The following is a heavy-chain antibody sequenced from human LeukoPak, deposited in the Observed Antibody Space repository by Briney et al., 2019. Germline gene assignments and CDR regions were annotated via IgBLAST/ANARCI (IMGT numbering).Heavy chain of an antibody. CDR3: ARDGRQLVPFDY. CDR1: GFPFRDYY. Sequence: GGTLRLSCAASGFPFRDYYMSWIRQAPGQGLEWVSYISSSGSTIYYADSVKGRFTISRDNAKNSLYLQMNSLRAEDTAVYYCARDGRQLVPFDYWGQGTLVTVSS. CDR2: ISSSGSTI. D-gene: IGHD6-6*01. J-gene: IGHJ4*02. V-gene: IGHV3-11*01.